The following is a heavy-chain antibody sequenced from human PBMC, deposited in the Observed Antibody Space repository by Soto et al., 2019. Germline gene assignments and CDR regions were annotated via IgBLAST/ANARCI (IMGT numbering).Heavy chain of an antibody. CDR3: VRDRDTYGSGMMDV. D-gene: IGHD3-10*01. CDR1: GFTFSTFW. J-gene: IGHJ6*02. V-gene: IGHV3-74*01. Sequence: EMQLVESGGGLVQPGGSLRLSCAASGFTFSTFWMHWVRQAPGKGLMWVSRIKSDGSSTSNADSVKGRFTISRDNAKNRLYLKMNSLRGEDTAVYYCVRDRDTYGSGMMDVWGLGTTVTVSS. CDR2: IKSDGSST.